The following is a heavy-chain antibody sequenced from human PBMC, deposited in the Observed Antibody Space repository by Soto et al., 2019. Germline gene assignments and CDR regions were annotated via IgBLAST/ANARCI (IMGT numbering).Heavy chain of an antibody. V-gene: IGHV3-53*04. CDR2: IYSGGST. CDR3: ARDRRTYSGWTYYYYYGMDV. Sequence: GVSLRLSCAASGFAFSRYGMHWVRQAPGKGLEWVAVIYSGGSTYYADSVKGRFTISRHNSKNTLYLQMNSLRAEDTAVYYCARDRRTYSGWTYYYYYGMDVWGQGTTVTVSS. J-gene: IGHJ6*02. D-gene: IGHD6-19*01. CDR1: GFAFSRYG.